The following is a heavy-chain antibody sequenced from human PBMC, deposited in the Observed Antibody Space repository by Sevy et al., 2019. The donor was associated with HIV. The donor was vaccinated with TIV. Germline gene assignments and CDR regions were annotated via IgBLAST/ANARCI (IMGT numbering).Heavy chain of an antibody. CDR1: GYTFTSYY. J-gene: IGHJ4*02. D-gene: IGHD3-22*01. V-gene: IGHV1-46*01. CDR3: AREALYYYDSSGYYGERDNYFDY. CDR2: INPSGGST. Sequence: ASVKVSCKASGYTFTSYYMHWVRQAPGQGLEWMGIINPSGGSTSYAQKFQGRVTMTRDTSTSTVYMELSGLRSEDTAVYYCAREALYYYDSSGYYGERDNYFDYWGQGTLVTVSS.